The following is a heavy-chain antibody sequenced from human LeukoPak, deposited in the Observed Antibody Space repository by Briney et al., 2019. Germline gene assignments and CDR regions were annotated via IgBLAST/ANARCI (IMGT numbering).Heavy chain of an antibody. CDR2: IYYSGST. Sequence: SETLSLTCTVSGGSISSSSYYWGWIRQPPGKGLEWIGSIYYSGSTYYNPSLKSRVTISVDTSKNQFSLKLSSVTAADTAVYYCAGVRPGYYYGSGSYSAAPGFAFDIWGQGTMVTVSS. CDR1: GGSISSSSYY. V-gene: IGHV4-39*01. CDR3: AGVRPGYYYGSGSYSAAPGFAFDI. D-gene: IGHD3-10*01. J-gene: IGHJ3*02.